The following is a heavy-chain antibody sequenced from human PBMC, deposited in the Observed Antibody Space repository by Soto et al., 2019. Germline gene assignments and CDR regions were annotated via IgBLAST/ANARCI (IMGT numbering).Heavy chain of an antibody. J-gene: IGHJ4*02. CDR1: GYTFTSHA. Sequence: QVHLVQSGAEVKKPGASVKVSCKASGYTFTSHAISWVRQAPGQGLEWMGWISAYNGDTNYAQKFQGSVTMTTDKSTNKVYVELRSLRSDDTAMYYCARDVASVWSVPPTGFDYWGQGTLVTVSS. CDR2: ISAYNGDT. V-gene: IGHV1-18*04. D-gene: IGHD6-19*01. CDR3: ARDVASVWSVPPTGFDY.